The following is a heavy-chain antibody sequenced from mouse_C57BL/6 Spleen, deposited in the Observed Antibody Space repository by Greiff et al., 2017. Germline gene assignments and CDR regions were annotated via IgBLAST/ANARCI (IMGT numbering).Heavy chain of an antibody. Sequence: EVQLQESGGGLVQPGGSLTLSCAASGFSFSDYYLYWVRQTPEKRLEWVAYFRNGGGSTYYTDTVKGRFTISRDNAKNTLYLQMSRLKSEDTAMYYCVSGGPTVVASMDYWGQGTSVTVSS. V-gene: IGHV5-12*01. CDR1: GFSFSDYY. CDR3: VSGGPTVVASMDY. CDR2: FRNGGGST. D-gene: IGHD1-1*01. J-gene: IGHJ4*01.